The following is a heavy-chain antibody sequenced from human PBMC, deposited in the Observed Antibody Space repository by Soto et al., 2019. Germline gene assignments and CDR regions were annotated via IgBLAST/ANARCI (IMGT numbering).Heavy chain of an antibody. CDR1: GFTFSSYG. V-gene: IGHV3-33*01. CDR3: AREVGTTDAFDI. J-gene: IGHJ3*02. Sequence: PGGSLRLSCAASGFTFSSYGMHWVRQAPGKGLEWVAVIWYDGSNKYYADSVKGRFTISRDNSKNTLYLQMNSLRAEDTAVYYCAREVGTTDAFDIWGQGTMVTVSS. D-gene: IGHD2-21*02. CDR2: IWYDGSNK.